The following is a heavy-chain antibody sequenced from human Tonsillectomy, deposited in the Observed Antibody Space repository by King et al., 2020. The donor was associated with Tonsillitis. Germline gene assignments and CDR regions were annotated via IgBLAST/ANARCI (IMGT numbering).Heavy chain of an antibody. J-gene: IGHJ4*02. CDR1: GYTFSDYY. CDR3: ARDSASEPGTYFDH. V-gene: IGHV1-2*02. Sequence: QLVQSGAEVMKPGASVKVSCKASGYTFSDYYIHWVRQAPGQGLECMGWINANSGDTKYPQRFQCRVTMTRDTSIGTGYMELRSLISDDTAVYYCARDSASEPGTYFDHWGQGTLVTVSS. D-gene: IGHD6-13*01. CDR2: INANSGDT.